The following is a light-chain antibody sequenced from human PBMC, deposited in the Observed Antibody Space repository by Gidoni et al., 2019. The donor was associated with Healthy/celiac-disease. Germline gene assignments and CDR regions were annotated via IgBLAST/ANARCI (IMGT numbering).Light chain of an antibody. V-gene: IGKV3-11*01. CDR3: QQRSNWPPLT. J-gene: IGKJ4*01. CDR2: DAS. CDR1: QSVSSY. Sequence: EIGLTQSPATLSLSPGERATLSCRASQSVSSYLAWYQQKPGQAPRLLIYDASNRATGIPARFSGSGSGTDFTLTISRLAPADFAVYYCQQRSNWPPLTFGGGTKVEIK.